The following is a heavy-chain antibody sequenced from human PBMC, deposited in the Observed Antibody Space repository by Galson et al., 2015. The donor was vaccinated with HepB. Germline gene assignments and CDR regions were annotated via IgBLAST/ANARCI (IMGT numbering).Heavy chain of an antibody. Sequence: SLRLSCAASGFTFSSYVLSWVRQAPGKGLQWVSSISGGADRTYYTDSVKGRFTISRDNTKNTLYLQMKSLRAEDTAIYYCVRDLPGITNFGAMAVWGQGTTVTVSS. CDR2: ISGGADRT. V-gene: IGHV3-23*01. D-gene: IGHD3-3*01. J-gene: IGHJ6*02. CDR1: GFTFSSYV. CDR3: VRDLPGITNFGAMAV.